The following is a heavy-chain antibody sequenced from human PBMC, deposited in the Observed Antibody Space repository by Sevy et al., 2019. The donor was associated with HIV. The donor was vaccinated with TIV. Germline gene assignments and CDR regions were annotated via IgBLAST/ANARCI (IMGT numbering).Heavy chain of an antibody. Sequence: GGSLRLSCTASGFTFGDYAMSWFRQAPGKGLEWVGFIRSKAYGGTTEYAASVKGRFTISRDDSESIAYLQMNSLKTEDTAVYYCTRVGNSSGRDAFDIWGQGTMVTVSS. CDR1: GFTFGDYA. CDR3: TRVGNSSGRDAFDI. CDR2: IRSKAYGGTT. J-gene: IGHJ3*02. V-gene: IGHV3-49*03. D-gene: IGHD3-22*01.